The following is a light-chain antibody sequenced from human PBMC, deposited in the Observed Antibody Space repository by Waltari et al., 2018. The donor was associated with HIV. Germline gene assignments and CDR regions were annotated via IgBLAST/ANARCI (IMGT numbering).Light chain of an antibody. Sequence: QSALTQPASVSASPGQSITISCTGSSLAIGASKYISWYQQHPGKAPRLIIYEFTKRPSSVSNRFSGSKSANTASLTIFGLQTEDEADYYCSSFVTSTLELTFGGGTKLTVL. CDR1: SLAIGASKY. CDR2: EFT. J-gene: IGLJ2*01. V-gene: IGLV2-14*01. CDR3: SSFVTSTLELT.